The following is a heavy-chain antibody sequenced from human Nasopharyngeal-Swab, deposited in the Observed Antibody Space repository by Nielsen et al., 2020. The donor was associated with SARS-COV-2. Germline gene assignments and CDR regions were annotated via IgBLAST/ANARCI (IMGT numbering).Heavy chain of an antibody. V-gene: IGHV2-26*01. CDR2: IFSNDEK. CDR3: ARSQGGYSSGWYLWDY. J-gene: IGHJ4*02. D-gene: IGHD6-19*01. Sequence: WIRQPPGKALEWLAHIFSNDEKSYSTSLKSRLTISKDTSKSQVVLTMTNMDPVDTATYYCARSQGGYSSGWYLWDYWGQGTLVTV.